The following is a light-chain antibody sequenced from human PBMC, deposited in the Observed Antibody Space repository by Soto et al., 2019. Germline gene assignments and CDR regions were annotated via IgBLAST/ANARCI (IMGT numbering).Light chain of an antibody. J-gene: IGKJ4*01. CDR1: QSVSSH. V-gene: IGKV3-15*01. CDR3: QLYGISPH. Sequence: EIWMTQSPATLSVSPGERATLSCTASQSVSSHLAWFRQKPGQAPRLLVYGASTRATGIPVRLSGSGSGTEFTLTINRMEPEDFAVYYCQLYGISPHFGGGTKVDIK. CDR2: GAS.